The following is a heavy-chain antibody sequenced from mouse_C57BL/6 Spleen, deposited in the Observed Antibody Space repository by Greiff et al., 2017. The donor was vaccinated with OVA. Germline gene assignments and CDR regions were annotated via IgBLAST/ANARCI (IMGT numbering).Heavy chain of an antibody. CDR2: IRNKANGYTT. CDR1: GFTFTDYY. V-gene: IGHV7-3*01. J-gene: IGHJ2*01. Sequence: EVKLVESGGGLVQPGGSLSLSCAASGFTFTDYYMSWVRQPPGKALEWLGFIRNKANGYTTEYSASVKGRFTISRDNSQSILYLQMNALRAEDSATYYCARSIYYGPFDYWGQGTTLTVSS. CDR3: ARSIYYGPFDY. D-gene: IGHD2-1*01.